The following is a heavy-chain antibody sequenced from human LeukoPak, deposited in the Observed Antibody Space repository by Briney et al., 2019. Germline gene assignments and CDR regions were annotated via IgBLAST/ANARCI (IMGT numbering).Heavy chain of an antibody. CDR1: GYTFTTYD. V-gene: IGHV1-8*01. D-gene: IGHD6-19*01. J-gene: IGHJ5*02. CDR3: ARGRGSGHKENWFDP. Sequence: ASVKVSCKASGYTFTTYDINWVRQATGQGLEWMGWMNPNSGNTGYAQRFQGRVTMTRNTSITTAYMELSSLRSEDTAVYYCARGRGSGHKENWFDPWGQGTLVTVSS. CDR2: MNPNSGNT.